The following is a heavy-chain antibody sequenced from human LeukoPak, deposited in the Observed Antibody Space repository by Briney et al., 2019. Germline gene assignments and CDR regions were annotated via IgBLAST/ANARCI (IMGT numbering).Heavy chain of an antibody. J-gene: IGHJ4*02. CDR2: INHSGST. D-gene: IGHD3-22*01. CDR1: GGSFSGYY. Sequence: SETLSLTCAVYGGSFSGYYWSWIRQPPGKGLEWIGEINHSGSTNYNPSLKSRVTISVDTSKNQFSLKPSSVTAADTAVYYCARKYYYDSSGYSLYYFDYWGQGTLVTVSS. CDR3: ARKYYYDSSGYSLYYFDY. V-gene: IGHV4-34*01.